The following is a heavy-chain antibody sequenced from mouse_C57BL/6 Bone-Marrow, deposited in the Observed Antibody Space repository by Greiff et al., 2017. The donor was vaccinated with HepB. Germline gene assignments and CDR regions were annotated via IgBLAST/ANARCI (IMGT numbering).Heavy chain of an antibody. CDR1: GYTFTSHW. CDR2: IFPGSGST. Sequence: QVHVKQSGPELVRPGASVKISCKAPGYTFTSHWMQWVRQRPGQGLEWIGEIFPGSGSTYYNEKFKGKATLTVDTSSSTAYMQLSSLTSEDSAVYFCARSNLLLRFFDYWGQGTTLTVSS. V-gene: IGHV1-56*01. D-gene: IGHD1-1*01. CDR3: ARSNLLLRFFDY. J-gene: IGHJ2*01.